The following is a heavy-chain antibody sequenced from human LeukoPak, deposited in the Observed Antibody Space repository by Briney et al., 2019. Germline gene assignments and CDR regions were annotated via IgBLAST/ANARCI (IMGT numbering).Heavy chain of an antibody. CDR1: GYTFTGYY. J-gene: IGHJ4*02. CDR3: ARERYYDSSGYSH. V-gene: IGHV1-2*02. CDR2: INPNSGGT. Sequence: ASVKVSCKASGYTFTGYYMHWVRQAPGQGLEWMGWINPNSGGTNYAQKFQGRVTMTRDTSISTAYMELSRLRSDDTAVYYCARERYYDSSGYSHWGQGTLVTVSS. D-gene: IGHD3-22*01.